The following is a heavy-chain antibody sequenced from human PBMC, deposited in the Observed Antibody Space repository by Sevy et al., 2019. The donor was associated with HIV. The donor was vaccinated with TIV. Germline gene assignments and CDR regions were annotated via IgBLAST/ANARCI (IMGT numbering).Heavy chain of an antibody. CDR2: ISPHNSDT. D-gene: IGHD2-15*01. Sequence: ALVKVSCKASGYTFNTYRITWVRQAPGQGLEWMGWISPHNSDTKYSQKLQGRVTMITETSTSTAHMELRSLRSDDTAVYYCARAYCSGGRCYSLAFWGQGTLVTVSS. CDR3: ARAYCSGGRCYSLAF. V-gene: IGHV1-18*01. J-gene: IGHJ4*02. CDR1: GYTFNTYR.